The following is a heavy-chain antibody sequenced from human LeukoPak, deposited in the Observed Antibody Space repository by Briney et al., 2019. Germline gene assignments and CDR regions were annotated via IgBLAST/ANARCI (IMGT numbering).Heavy chain of an antibody. D-gene: IGHD3-3*01. CDR1: GYTFTGYY. Sequence: GASVKVSCKASGYTFTGYYMHWVRQAPGQGLEWMGWINPNSGGTNYAQKFQGRVTMTRDTSISTAYMELSSLRSEDTAVYYCALYYDFWSGYYDAFDIWGQGTMVTVSS. J-gene: IGHJ3*02. CDR3: ALYYDFWSGYYDAFDI. CDR2: INPNSGGT. V-gene: IGHV1-2*02.